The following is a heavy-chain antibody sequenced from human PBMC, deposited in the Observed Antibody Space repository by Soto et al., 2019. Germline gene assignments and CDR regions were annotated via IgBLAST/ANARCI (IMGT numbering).Heavy chain of an antibody. J-gene: IGHJ4*02. CDR2: ISYDGSNK. D-gene: IGHD4-17*01. V-gene: IGHV3-30*03. CDR3: AREDYGDEGGRYFDY. CDR1: GFTVSTYG. Sequence: GGSLRLSCAVSGFTVSTYGMHWVRQAPGKGLEWVAVISYDGSNKYYADSVKGRFTISRDNSKNTLYLQMNSLRAEDTAVYYCAREDYGDEGGRYFDYWGQGTLVTVSS.